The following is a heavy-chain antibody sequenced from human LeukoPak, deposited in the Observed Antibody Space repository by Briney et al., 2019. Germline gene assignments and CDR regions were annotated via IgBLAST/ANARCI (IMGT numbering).Heavy chain of an antibody. CDR2: ISDTGGDT. V-gene: IGHV3-23*01. J-gene: IGHJ3*02. CDR3: ANLQQALFIVAKAFDI. CDR1: GFTFNIYA. D-gene: IGHD3-16*02. Sequence: GGSLRLSCAASGFTFNIYAMNWLRQAPGKGLEWLSVISDTGGDTYYSDSVKGRFTISRDNSKNTLYLQMNRLRAEDTAVYYCANLQQALFIVAKAFDIWGQGTMVTVSS.